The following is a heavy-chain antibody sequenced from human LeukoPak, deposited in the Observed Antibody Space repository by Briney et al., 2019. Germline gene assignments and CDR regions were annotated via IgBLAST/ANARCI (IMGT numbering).Heavy chain of an antibody. CDR2: INPNSGGT. CDR1: GYTFTGYY. D-gene: IGHD2-15*01. J-gene: IGHJ4*02. Sequence: GASVKVSCKASGYTFTGYYMHWVRQAPGQGLEWMGWINPNSGGTNYAQKFQGRVTMTRDTSISTAYMELSRLRSDDTAVYYCARVISPGYCSGGSCPVVMKEFDYWGQGTLVTVSS. CDR3: ARVISPGYCSGGSCPVVMKEFDY. V-gene: IGHV1-2*02.